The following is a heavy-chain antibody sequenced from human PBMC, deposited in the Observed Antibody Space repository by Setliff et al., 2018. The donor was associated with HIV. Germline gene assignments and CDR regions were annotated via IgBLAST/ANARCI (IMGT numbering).Heavy chain of an antibody. Sequence: PSETLSLTCAVYGGSFSDYFWTWIRQPPGKGLEWIGEINHSGSTNYNPSLKRRLTISVDTSKNQSSLRLRSVTAADSAIYYCARGTLVVPDARDYYYYLDVWGQGNTVTVSS. V-gene: IGHV4-34*01. CDR2: INHSGST. CDR3: ARGTLVVPDARDYYYYLDV. J-gene: IGHJ6*03. D-gene: IGHD2-2*01. CDR1: GGSFSDYF.